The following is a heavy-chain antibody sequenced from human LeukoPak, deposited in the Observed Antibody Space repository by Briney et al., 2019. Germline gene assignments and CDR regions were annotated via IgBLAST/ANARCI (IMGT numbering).Heavy chain of an antibody. CDR2: INHSGST. CDR3: ARRRKSITGTPTRWFDP. V-gene: IGHV4-34*01. CDR1: GGSFSGYY. D-gene: IGHD1-20*01. J-gene: IGHJ5*02. Sequence: SETLSLTCAVYGGSFSGYYWSWIRQPPGKGLEWIGEINHSGSTNYNPSLKSRVTISVDTSKNQFSLKLSSVTAADTAVYYRARRRKSITGTPTRWFDPWGQGTLVTVSS.